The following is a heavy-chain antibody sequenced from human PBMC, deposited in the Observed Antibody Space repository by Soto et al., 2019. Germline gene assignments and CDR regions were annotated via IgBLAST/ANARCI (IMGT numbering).Heavy chain of an antibody. CDR1: GGTFSSYA. V-gene: IGHV1-69*13. CDR3: ARDLNNRNYGDYTTRYYYYYGMDV. CDR2: IIPIFGTA. Sequence: GASVKVSCKASGGTFSSYAISWVRQAPGQGLEWMGGIIPIFGTANYAQKFQGRVTITADESTCTAYMELSSLRSEDTAVYYCARDLNNRNYGDYTTRYYYYYGMDVWGQGTTVTVSS. J-gene: IGHJ6*02. D-gene: IGHD4-17*01.